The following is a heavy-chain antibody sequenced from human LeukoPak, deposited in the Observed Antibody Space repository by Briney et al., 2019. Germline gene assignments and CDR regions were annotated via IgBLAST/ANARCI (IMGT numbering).Heavy chain of an antibody. V-gene: IGHV3-30*02. CDR2: IRYDGSNK. CDR1: GFTFSSYG. CDR3: TKMAGYYDFWSGYYGDF. Sequence: GGSLRLSCAASGFTFSSYGMHWVRQAPGKGLEWVAFIRYDGSNKYYADSVKGRFTISRDNSKNTLYLQMNSLRAEDTAVYYCTKMAGYYDFWSGYYGDFWGRGTLVTVSS. J-gene: IGHJ4*02. D-gene: IGHD3-3*01.